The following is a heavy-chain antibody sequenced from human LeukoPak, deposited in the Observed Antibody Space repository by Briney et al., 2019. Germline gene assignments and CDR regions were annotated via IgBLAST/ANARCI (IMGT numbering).Heavy chain of an antibody. Sequence: SETLSLTCAVYGGSFSGYYWSWIRQPPGKGLEWIGEINHSGSTNYNPSLKSRVTISVDTSKNQFSLTLSSVTAADTAVYYCARGYGSGRTYYYYGMDVWGQGTTVTVSS. D-gene: IGHD6-19*01. V-gene: IGHV4-34*01. CDR2: INHSGST. CDR1: GGSFSGYY. CDR3: ARGYGSGRTYYYYGMDV. J-gene: IGHJ6*02.